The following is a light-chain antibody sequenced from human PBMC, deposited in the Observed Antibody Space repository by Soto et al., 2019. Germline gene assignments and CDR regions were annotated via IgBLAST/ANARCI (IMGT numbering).Light chain of an antibody. J-gene: IGKJ2*01. Sequence: IVMTQSPATLSVSPGERATLSCRASQSVSSNLAWYQQKPGQAPRLLIYGASTRAAGIPARFSGSGSGTEFTLTISSLQSEDSAVYFCQQYNNWPPGYTFGKGTKVDIK. CDR2: GAS. CDR3: QQYNNWPPGYT. V-gene: IGKV3-15*01. CDR1: QSVSSN.